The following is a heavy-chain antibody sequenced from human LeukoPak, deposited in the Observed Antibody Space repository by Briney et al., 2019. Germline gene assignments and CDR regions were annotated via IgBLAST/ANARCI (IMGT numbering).Heavy chain of an antibody. CDR2: ISYSGST. V-gene: IGHV4-59*01. D-gene: IGHD3-22*01. Sequence: SETLSLTCTVSGGSISSYYWSWIRQPPGKGLEWIGYISYSGSTNYNPSLKSRVTISVDTSKNQFSLKLSSVTAADTAVYYCASSSYYVSSGYYNPGYYFDYWGQGTLVTVSS. CDR3: ASSSYYVSSGYYNPGYYFDY. CDR1: GGSISSYY. J-gene: IGHJ4*02.